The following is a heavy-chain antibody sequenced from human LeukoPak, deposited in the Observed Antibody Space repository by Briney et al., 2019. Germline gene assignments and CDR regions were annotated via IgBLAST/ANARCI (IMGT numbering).Heavy chain of an antibody. V-gene: IGHV1-69*01. Sequence: KVSCKASGGTFSSYSISWVRQAPGQGLEWMGGIIPIFGTANYAQKFQGRVTITADESTSTAYMELSSLRSEDTAVYYCARSKALRLDDIYYWGQGTLVTVSS. CDR2: IIPIFGTA. D-gene: IGHD3-9*01. CDR1: GGTFSSYS. CDR3: ARSKALRLDDIYY. J-gene: IGHJ4*02.